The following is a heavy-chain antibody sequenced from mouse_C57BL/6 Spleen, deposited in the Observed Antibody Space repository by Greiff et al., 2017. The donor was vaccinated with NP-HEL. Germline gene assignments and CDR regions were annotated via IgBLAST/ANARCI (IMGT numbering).Heavy chain of an antibody. J-gene: IGHJ2*01. CDR3: ARGRYYYGIDY. Sequence: VQLQQSGPELVKPGASVKIPCKASGYTFTDYNMDWVKQSPGKSLEWIGDINPNNGGTIYNQKFKGKATLTVDKSSSTAYMELRSLTSEDTAVYYCARGRYYYGIDYWGQGTTLTVSS. CDR2: INPNNGGT. CDR1: GYTFTDYN. V-gene: IGHV1-18*01. D-gene: IGHD1-1*01.